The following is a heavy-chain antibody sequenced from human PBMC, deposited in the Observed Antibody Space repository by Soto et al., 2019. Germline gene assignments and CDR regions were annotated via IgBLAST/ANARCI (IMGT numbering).Heavy chain of an antibody. CDR2: ISSSSSYI. Sequence: GGSLRLSCAASGFTFSSYSMNWVRQAPGKGLEWVSSISSSSSYIYYADSVKGRFTISRDNAKNSLYLQMNSLRAEDTAVYYCARDGIGSYYGSGSYPYYFDYWGQGTLVTVSS. CDR3: ARDGIGSYYGSGSYPYYFDY. CDR1: GFTFSSYS. V-gene: IGHV3-21*01. D-gene: IGHD3-10*01. J-gene: IGHJ4*02.